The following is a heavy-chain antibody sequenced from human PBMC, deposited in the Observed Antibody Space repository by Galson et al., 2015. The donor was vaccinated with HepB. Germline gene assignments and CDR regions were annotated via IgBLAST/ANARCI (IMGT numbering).Heavy chain of an antibody. CDR1: GFTFSAHV. Sequence: SLRLSCAASGFTFSAHVMHWVRQAPGKGLEWVALIWYDGSNKYYADSVEGRFTISRENSKNTVYLQMNNLRVEDTAAYFCARDRGKRQHLIRRSYYYAIDVWGQGTTVTVSS. J-gene: IGHJ6*02. CDR3: ARDRGKRQHLIRRSYYYAIDV. V-gene: IGHV3-33*01. CDR2: IWYDGSNK. D-gene: IGHD6-13*01.